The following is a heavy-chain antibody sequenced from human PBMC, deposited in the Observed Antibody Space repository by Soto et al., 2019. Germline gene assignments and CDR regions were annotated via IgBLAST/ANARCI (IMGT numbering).Heavy chain of an antibody. CDR1: GFTFSNYN. J-gene: IGHJ4*02. CDR3: AIASGGGFRFFFDF. V-gene: IGHV3-48*02. Sequence: EVHLVESGGGLVQPGGFLRLSCEASGFTFSNYNMNWVRQAPGKGLEWVSYISSSGDTIYYADSVKGRFSISRDNAKNSLYLQANSLRDEDTAVYYCAIASGGGFRFFFDFWGQGTLVTVSS. D-gene: IGHD2-15*01. CDR2: ISSSGDTI.